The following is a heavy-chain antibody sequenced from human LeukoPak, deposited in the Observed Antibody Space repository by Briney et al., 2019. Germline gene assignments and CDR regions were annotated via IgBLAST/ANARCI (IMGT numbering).Heavy chain of an antibody. CDR2: IYDSGST. CDR1: GASIRSGDYY. J-gene: IGHJ3*02. D-gene: IGHD2-15*01. Sequence: SETLSLTCTVSGASIRSGDYYWSWIRQPPGKGLEWIGYIYDSGSTYYNPSLKSRITISVDTSENRFSLKLSSVTATDTAVYYCARDRGATHAFDIWGQGTMVTVSS. CDR3: ARDRGATHAFDI. V-gene: IGHV4-30-4*01.